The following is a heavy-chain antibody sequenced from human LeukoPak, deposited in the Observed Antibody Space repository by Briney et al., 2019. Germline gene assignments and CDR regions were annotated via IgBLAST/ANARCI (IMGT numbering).Heavy chain of an antibody. Sequence: GSLRLSCAASGFTVSSNYMSWVRQAPGKGLEWVSIIYSGGSTYYADSVRGRFTISRDNSKNTLYLQMNSLRAEDTAVYYCAKDLRQRPLYMDVWGKGTTVTVSS. CDR1: GFTVSSNY. J-gene: IGHJ6*03. V-gene: IGHV3-66*01. CDR3: AKDLRQRPLYMDV. D-gene: IGHD2-2*01. CDR2: IYSGGST.